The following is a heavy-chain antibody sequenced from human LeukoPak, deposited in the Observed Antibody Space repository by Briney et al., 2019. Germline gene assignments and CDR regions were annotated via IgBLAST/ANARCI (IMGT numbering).Heavy chain of an antibody. CDR1: GDSISSSKKY. D-gene: IGHD3/OR15-3a*01. V-gene: IGHV4-39*01. J-gene: IGHJ4*02. CDR3: ARAQGNGLIDF. Sequence: PSETLPLTCTVPGDSISSSKKYWGWVRQPPGKGLEWIGSIYYSGNTYYNPSLKSRVTISLDTSRNQFCLRLSSVTAADTADYYCARAQGNGLIDFWGQGTLVTVSS. CDR2: IYYSGNT.